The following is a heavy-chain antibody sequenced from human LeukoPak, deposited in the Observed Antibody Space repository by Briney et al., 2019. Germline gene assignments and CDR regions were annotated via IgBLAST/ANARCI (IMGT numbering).Heavy chain of an antibody. D-gene: IGHD4-23*01. J-gene: IGHJ4*02. Sequence: GRSLILSCAASGFTFSSYAMHWVRQAPGKGLEWVAVISYDGSNKYYADSVKGRFTISRDNSKNTLYLQMNSLRAEDTAVYYCARATVVTEPNDYWGQGTLVTVSS. CDR2: ISYDGSNK. CDR1: GFTFSSYA. CDR3: ARATVVTEPNDY. V-gene: IGHV3-30-3*01.